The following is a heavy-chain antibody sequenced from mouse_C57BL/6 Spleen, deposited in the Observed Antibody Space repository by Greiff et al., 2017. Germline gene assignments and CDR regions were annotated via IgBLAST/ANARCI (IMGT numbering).Heavy chain of an antibody. CDR2: ISSGSSTI. V-gene: IGHV5-17*01. D-gene: IGHD3-2*02. CDR1: GFTFSDYG. J-gene: IGHJ4*01. CDR3: ARRQLRGGYAMDY. Sequence: EVKLMESGGGLVKPGGSLKLSCAASGFTFSDYGMHWVRQAPEKGLEWVAYISSGSSTIYYADTVKGRFTISRDNAKNTLFLQMTSLRSEDTAMYYCARRQLRGGYAMDYWGQGTSVTVSS.